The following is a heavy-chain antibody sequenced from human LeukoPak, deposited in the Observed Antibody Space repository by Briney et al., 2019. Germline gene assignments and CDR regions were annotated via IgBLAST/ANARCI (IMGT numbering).Heavy chain of an antibody. D-gene: IGHD3/OR15-3a*01. CDR3: ARGFGHLDY. V-gene: IGHV3-48*01. J-gene: IGHJ4*02. Sequence: GGSLRLSCAASGFTFSSYWMHWVRQAPGKGLEWVSYNSSGSKTIYYADSVKGQFTISRDNARNSLYLQMNSLRAEDTAVYYCARGFGHLDYWGQGTLVTVSS. CDR2: NSSGSKTI. CDR1: GFTFSSYW.